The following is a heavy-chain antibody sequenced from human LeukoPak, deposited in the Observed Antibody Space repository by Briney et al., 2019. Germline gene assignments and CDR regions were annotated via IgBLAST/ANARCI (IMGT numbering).Heavy chain of an antibody. J-gene: IGHJ3*02. V-gene: IGHV1-2*02. Sequence: ASLKVSCKASGYTFTEYNIHWVRQAPGQGLEWMGWINPNSGGTNYAQNFQGRVTMTRDTSISTAYMELSRLRSDDTAVYYCARDGNWGSLRGAFDIWGQGTMVTVSS. CDR3: ARDGNWGSLRGAFDI. CDR2: INPNSGGT. CDR1: GYTFTEYN. D-gene: IGHD7-27*01.